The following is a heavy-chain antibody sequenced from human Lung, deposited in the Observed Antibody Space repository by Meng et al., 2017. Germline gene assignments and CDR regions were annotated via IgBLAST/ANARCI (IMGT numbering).Heavy chain of an antibody. CDR2: ISGSGGST. CDR3: VRRIEYSSSSGY. V-gene: IGHV3-23*01. D-gene: IGHD6-6*01. J-gene: IGHJ4*02. Sequence: EVQLLESGGGLVQPGGSSRLSCVAFGFTFSSYAMTWVRQAPGKGLEWVSSISGSGGSTYYADSVRGRFTISRDNSKNTVYLQMNSLRAEDTAIYYCVRRIEYSSSSGYWGQGTLVTVSS. CDR1: GFTFSSYA.